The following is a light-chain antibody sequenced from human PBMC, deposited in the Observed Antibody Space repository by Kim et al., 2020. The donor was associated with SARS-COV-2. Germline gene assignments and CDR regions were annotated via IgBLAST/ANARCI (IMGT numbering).Light chain of an antibody. Sequence: ETVLTQSPATLSLSPGDRATLSCRASQTVGYYLAWYQHKPGQAPRLLVYDASNRAPGIPARFSGSGSGTDFTLTISSLEPEDFVVYYCQQRYYWPQTFGQGTKVEI. V-gene: IGKV3-11*01. CDR3: QQRYYWPQT. J-gene: IGKJ1*01. CDR2: DAS. CDR1: QTVGYY.